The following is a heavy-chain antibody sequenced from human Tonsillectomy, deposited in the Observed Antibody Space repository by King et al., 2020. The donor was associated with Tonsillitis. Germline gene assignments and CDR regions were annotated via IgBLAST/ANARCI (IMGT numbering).Heavy chain of an antibody. CDR2: IGTSSDP. CDR3: ARGGYSGHSGDD. J-gene: IGHJ4*02. V-gene: IGHV3-13*05. Sequence: VQLVESGGGLVQPGGSLRLSCAASGFTFSDYDMPLVRPPPGKGLEWVSAIGTSSDPYYPGSVKGRFTISRVNAKNSLYLQMNSLRAGDTAVYYCARGGYSGHSGDDWGKGTLGTGSA. CDR1: GFTFSDYD. D-gene: IGHD5-12*01.